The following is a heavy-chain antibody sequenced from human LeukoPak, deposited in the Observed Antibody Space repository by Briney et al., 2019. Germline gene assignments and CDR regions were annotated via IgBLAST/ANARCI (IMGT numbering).Heavy chain of an antibody. J-gene: IGHJ2*01. CDR3: ASGPETHPWYFDL. CDR2: IYYSGST. CDR1: GYSISSGYY. Sequence: SETLSLTCTVSGYSISSGYYWGWIRQPPGKGLEWIGYIYYSGSTNYNPSLKSRVTISVDTSKNQFSLKLSSVTAADTAVYYCASGPETHPWYFDLWGRGTLVTVSS. V-gene: IGHV4-38-2*02.